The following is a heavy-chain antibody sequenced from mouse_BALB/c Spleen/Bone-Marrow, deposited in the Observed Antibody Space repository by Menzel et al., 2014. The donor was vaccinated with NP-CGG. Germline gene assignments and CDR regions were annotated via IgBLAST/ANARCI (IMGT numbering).Heavy chain of an antibody. CDR2: ISSGSSTI. D-gene: IGHD2-1*01. CDR3: ARWGGAYGNIRGRYAMDY. Sequence: EVKVVESGGGLVQPGGSRKLSCAASGFTFSSFGMHWVRQAPEKGLEWVAYISSGSSTIYYADTVKGRFTISRDNPKNTLFLQMTSLRSEDTAMCYCARWGGAYGNIRGRYAMDYWGQGTSVTVSS. CDR1: GFTFSSFG. J-gene: IGHJ4*01. V-gene: IGHV5-17*02.